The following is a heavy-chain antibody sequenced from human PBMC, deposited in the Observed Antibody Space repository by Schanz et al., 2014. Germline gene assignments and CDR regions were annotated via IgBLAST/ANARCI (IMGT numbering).Heavy chain of an antibody. CDR2: ISHSGGSK. J-gene: IGHJ4*02. D-gene: IGHD2-15*01. CDR1: GFTFSDYY. Sequence: EVRLVESGGGLVQPGGSLRLSCAASGFTFSDYYMSWIRQAPGKGLEWVSSISHSGGSKYYADSVKGRFTISRDNSENTLYLQMNTLRAEDTAVYYCARDRGYCSGGSCLTFDYWGQGTLVTVSS. CDR3: ARDRGYCSGGSCLTFDY. V-gene: IGHV3-23*04.